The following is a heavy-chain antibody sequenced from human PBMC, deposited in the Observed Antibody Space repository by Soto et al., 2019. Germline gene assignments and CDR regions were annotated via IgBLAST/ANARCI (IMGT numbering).Heavy chain of an antibody. V-gene: IGHV1-2*04. CDR1: GYTFTGYY. J-gene: IGHJ5*02. D-gene: IGHD2-2*02. CDR2: VNPNSGGT. CDR3: ARGGIVVVPAAISYNWFDP. Sequence: ASVKVSCKASGYTFTGYYMHWVRQAPGQGLEWMGWVNPNSGGTNYAQKFQGWVTMTRDTSISTAYMELSRLRSDDTAVYYCARGGIVVVPAAISYNWFDPWGQGTLVTVSS.